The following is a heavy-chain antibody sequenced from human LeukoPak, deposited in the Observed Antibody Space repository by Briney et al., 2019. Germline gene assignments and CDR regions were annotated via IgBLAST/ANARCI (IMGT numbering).Heavy chain of an antibody. CDR2: IYSGGST. J-gene: IGHJ4*02. CDR3: ARAPTIRGYRGYGPHRDYYFDY. CDR1: GFTVSSNY. Sequence: GGSLRLSCAASGFTVSSNYMSWVRQAPGRGLEWVSVIYSGGSTYYADSVKGRFTISRDNSKSTLYLQMNSLRAEDTAESYCARAPTIRGYRGYGPHRDYYFDYWGQGTLVTVSS. V-gene: IGHV3-53*01. D-gene: IGHD5-12*01.